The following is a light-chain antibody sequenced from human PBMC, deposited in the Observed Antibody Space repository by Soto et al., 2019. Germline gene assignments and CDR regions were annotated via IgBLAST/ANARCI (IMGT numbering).Light chain of an antibody. CDR3: QQYGSSPPIT. V-gene: IGKV3-20*01. J-gene: IGKJ5*01. CDR2: GAS. Sequence: EIGLTQPPATLSLSSGERVTLSSRASQSVDINLARYQQKPGQAPRLLIYGASSRATGIPDRFSGSGSGTDFTLTISRLEPEDFAVYYCQQYGSSPPITFGQGTRLEIK. CDR1: QSVDIN.